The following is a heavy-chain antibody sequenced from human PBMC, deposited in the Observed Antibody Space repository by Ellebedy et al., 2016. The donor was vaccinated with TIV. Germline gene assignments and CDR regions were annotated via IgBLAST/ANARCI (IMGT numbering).Heavy chain of an antibody. CDR1: GYTFTNCG. V-gene: IGHV1-18*04. CDR2: ISGYNGNT. Sequence: AASVKVSCKASGYTFTNCGINWVRQAPGQELEWMGWISGYNGNTNYAQKLQGRVTMTTDTSTSTAYMELRSLRSDDAAVYYCTRQVGAPALDFWGQGTLVTVSS. D-gene: IGHD1-26*01. CDR3: TRQVGAPALDF. J-gene: IGHJ4*02.